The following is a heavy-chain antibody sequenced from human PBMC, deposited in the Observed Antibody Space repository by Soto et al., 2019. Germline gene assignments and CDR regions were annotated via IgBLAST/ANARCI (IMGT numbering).Heavy chain of an antibody. D-gene: IGHD5-12*01. CDR1: GYTFTSYY. Sequence: ASVKVSCKASGYTFTSYYMYWVRQAPGQGLEWMGIINPSGGSTSYAQRFQGRVTMTRDTSTSTVYMELSSLRSEDTAVYYCARVEMATIKGNAFDIWGQGTMVTVSS. J-gene: IGHJ3*02. V-gene: IGHV1-46*01. CDR2: INPSGGST. CDR3: ARVEMATIKGNAFDI.